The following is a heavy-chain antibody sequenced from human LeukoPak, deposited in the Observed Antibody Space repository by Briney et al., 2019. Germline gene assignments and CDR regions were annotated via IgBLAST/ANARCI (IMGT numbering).Heavy chain of an antibody. Sequence: PSETLSLTCTVSGGSISSYYWSWIRQPPGKGLEWIGYIYYSGSTNYNPSLKSRVTISVDTSKNQFSLKLSSVTAADTAVYYCASLYCSSTSCYELNWFDPWGQGTLVTVSS. D-gene: IGHD2-2*01. CDR2: IYYSGST. CDR1: GGSISSYY. V-gene: IGHV4-59*12. CDR3: ASLYCSSTSCYELNWFDP. J-gene: IGHJ5*02.